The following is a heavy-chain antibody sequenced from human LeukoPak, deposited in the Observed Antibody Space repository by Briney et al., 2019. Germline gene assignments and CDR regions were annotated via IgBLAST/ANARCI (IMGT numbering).Heavy chain of an antibody. J-gene: IGHJ4*02. D-gene: IGHD6-13*01. CDR1: GFTFSSYA. V-gene: IGHV3-30-3*01. CDR3: ARDSSSYFDY. CDR2: ISYDGNNK. Sequence: PGTSLRLSCVASGFTFSSYAMHWVRQAPGKGLEWVAFISYDGNNKYYADSVKGRFTISRDNSKNTLYLQMNSLRAEDTAVYYCARDSSSYFDYWGQGTLVTVSS.